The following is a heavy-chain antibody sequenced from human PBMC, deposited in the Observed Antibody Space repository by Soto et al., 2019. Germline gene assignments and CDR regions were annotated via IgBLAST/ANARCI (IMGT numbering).Heavy chain of an antibody. V-gene: IGHV4-34*01. CDR2: INHSGST. J-gene: IGHJ6*02. CDR3: ARAARLGWLSHYYYGMDV. Sequence: PSETLSLTCAVYGGSFSCYYWIWIRQPPGKGLEWIGEINHSGSTNYNPSLKSRVTISVDTSKNQFSLKLSSVTAADTAVYYCARAARLGWLSHYYYGMDVWGQGTTVTVSS. D-gene: IGHD3-3*01. CDR1: GGSFSCYY.